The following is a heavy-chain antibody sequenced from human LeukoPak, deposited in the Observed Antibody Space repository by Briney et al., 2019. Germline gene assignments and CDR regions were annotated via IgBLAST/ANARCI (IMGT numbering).Heavy chain of an antibody. CDR2: IFYSGST. CDR1: GGSISSADYY. V-gene: IGHV4-30-4*08. Sequence: SQTLSLTCTVSGGSISSADYYWTWIRQPPGKGLEWIGHIFYSGSTYYNTSLQSRVQISVDTSKNQFSLKLSSVTAADTAVYYCARDKPVRGPTVRGASYYFDYWGQGTLVTVSS. D-gene: IGHD3-10*01. J-gene: IGHJ4*02. CDR3: ARDKPVRGPTVRGASYYFDY.